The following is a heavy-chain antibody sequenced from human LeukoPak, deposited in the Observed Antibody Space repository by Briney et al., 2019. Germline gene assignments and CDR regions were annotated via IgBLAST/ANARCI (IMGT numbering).Heavy chain of an antibody. CDR2: INPSGGST. J-gene: IGHJ4*02. CDR1: GYTFTRYY. Sequence: ASVKVSCKASGYTFTRYYMHWVRQAPGQGLEWMRIINPSGGSTSYAQQFQGRVTMTRDTSTSTVYMELSSLRSDDTAVYYCAREGYYDILTAYYGDFDYWGQGTLVTVSS. D-gene: IGHD3-9*01. CDR3: AREGYYDILTAYYGDFDY. V-gene: IGHV1-46*01.